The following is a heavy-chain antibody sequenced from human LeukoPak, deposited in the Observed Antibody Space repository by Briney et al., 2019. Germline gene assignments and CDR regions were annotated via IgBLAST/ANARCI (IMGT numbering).Heavy chain of an antibody. CDR3: ARDDSQGAVAGTFDF. J-gene: IGHJ4*02. CDR1: GYTFTEYG. V-gene: IGHV1-18*01. D-gene: IGHD6-19*01. Sequence: ASVKVSCKASGYTFTEYGVSWVRQAPGQGLEWMAWISAYNGHTNYAQKFQDRVTLTTDTSTNTAYMELRSLTSDDTAHYFCARDDSQGAVAGTFDFWGQGTLVTVSS. CDR2: ISAYNGHT.